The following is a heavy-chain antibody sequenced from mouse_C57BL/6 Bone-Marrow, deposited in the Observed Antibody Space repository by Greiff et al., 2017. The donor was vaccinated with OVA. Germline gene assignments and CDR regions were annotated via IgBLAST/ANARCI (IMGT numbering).Heavy chain of an antibody. V-gene: IGHV1-85*01. J-gene: IGHJ4*01. D-gene: IGHD1-1*01. CDR3: ARRDTTVPYYAMDY. CDR2: IYPRDGST. Sequence: QVQLQQSGPELVKPGASVKLSCKASGYTFTSYDKNWVKQRPGQGLEWIGWIYPRDGSTKYNEKFKGKATLTVDTSSSTAYMELHSLTSEDSAVYFCARRDTTVPYYAMDYWGQGTSVTVSS. CDR1: GYTFTSYD.